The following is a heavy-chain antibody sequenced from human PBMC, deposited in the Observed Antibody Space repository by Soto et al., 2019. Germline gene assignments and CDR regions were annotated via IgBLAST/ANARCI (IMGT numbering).Heavy chain of an antibody. V-gene: IGHV3-11*05. CDR2: IDSSTKYT. CDR3: AREYYYTMDV. J-gene: IGHJ6*02. CDR1: GFTFRAYY. Sequence: QVQLVESGGGLVRPGGSLRLSCEASGFTFRAYYMTWFRQAPGKGLEWLSYIDSSTKYTNYADSVKGRFTISRDNAKNSLYLQMNSLRADDTAVYYCAREYYYTMDVLGQGTMVTVSS.